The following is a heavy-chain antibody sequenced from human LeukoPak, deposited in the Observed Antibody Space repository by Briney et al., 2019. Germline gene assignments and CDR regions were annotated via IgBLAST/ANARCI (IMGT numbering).Heavy chain of an antibody. D-gene: IGHD1-26*01. J-gene: IGHJ4*02. Sequence: GGSLRLSCAASGFTFSSYAMSWVRQAPGKELEWVSAISGSGGSTYYADSVKGRFTISRDNSKNTLYLQMNSLRAEDTAVYYCAKGDIKVGATNFDYWGQGTLVTVSS. V-gene: IGHV3-23*01. CDR2: ISGSGGST. CDR1: GFTFSSYA. CDR3: AKGDIKVGATNFDY.